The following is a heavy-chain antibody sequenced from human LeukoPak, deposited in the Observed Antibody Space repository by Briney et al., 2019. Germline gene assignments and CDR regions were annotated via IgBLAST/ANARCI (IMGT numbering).Heavy chain of an antibody. D-gene: IGHD3-22*01. Sequence: GASVKVSCKASGYTFTGYYMHWVRQAPGQGLEWMGWINPNSGGTNYAQKFQGRVTMTRDTSISTAYMELSRLRSDDTAVYYCARVSSPITMISRGAFDIWGQGTMVTVSS. CDR2: INPNSGGT. CDR3: ARVSSPITMISRGAFDI. V-gene: IGHV1-2*02. CDR1: GYTFTGYY. J-gene: IGHJ3*02.